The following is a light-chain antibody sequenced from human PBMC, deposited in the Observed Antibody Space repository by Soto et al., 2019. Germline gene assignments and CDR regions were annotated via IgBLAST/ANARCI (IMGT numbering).Light chain of an antibody. CDR1: SSDVGGYHY. V-gene: IGLV2-14*01. Sequence: QSVLTQPASVSGSPGQSITISCTGTSSDVGGYHYVSWYQQHPGKAPKLMIYDVSNRPSGVSNRFSGSKSGNTASLTISGLQAEDEAEYYCSSYTSSSTFYGFGTGTKLTVL. J-gene: IGLJ1*01. CDR3: SSYTSSSTFYG. CDR2: DVS.